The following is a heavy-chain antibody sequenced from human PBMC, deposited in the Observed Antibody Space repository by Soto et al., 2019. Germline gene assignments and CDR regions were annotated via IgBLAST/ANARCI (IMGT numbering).Heavy chain of an antibody. Sequence: SETLSLTCTVSGGSMISYYWSWIRQPPGRGLEWIGFIYYAGSTKYNPSLNSRVTISVDTSKNQFSLKLSSVTAADTAVYYCARGGRIGYGSGSYYRGRDYFDYWGQGTLVTVSS. V-gene: IGHV4-59*12. J-gene: IGHJ4*02. CDR1: GGSMISYY. CDR3: ARGGRIGYGSGSYYRGRDYFDY. CDR2: IYYAGST. D-gene: IGHD3-10*01.